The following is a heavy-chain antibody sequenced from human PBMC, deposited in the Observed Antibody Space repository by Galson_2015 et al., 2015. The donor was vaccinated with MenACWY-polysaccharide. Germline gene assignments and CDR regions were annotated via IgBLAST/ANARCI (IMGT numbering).Heavy chain of an antibody. D-gene: IGHD2-15*01. CDR3: ARAAWLDV. J-gene: IGHJ6*02. Sequence: SLRLSCAASGFTFSSYNMNWVRQAPGKGLEWVSCISSGSGTIYYADSVKGRFTISRDNAKNSLYLQMNSLRAEDTAVYYCARAAWLDVWGQGTTVTVSS. CDR2: ISSGSGTI. CDR1: GFTFSSYN. V-gene: IGHV3-48*01.